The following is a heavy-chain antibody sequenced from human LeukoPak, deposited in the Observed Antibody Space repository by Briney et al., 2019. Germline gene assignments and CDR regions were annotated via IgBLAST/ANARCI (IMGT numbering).Heavy chain of an antibody. J-gene: IGHJ4*02. CDR3: ARMQGVYDSSGYYAFDY. Sequence: ASVKVSCKASGYTFTSYGISWVRQAPGQGLEWMGWISAYNGNTNYAQKLQGRVTITTDTPPSTAYMELRSLRSDDTAVYYGARMQGVYDSSGYYAFDYWGQGTLVTVSS. V-gene: IGHV1-18*01. CDR1: GYTFTSYG. CDR2: ISAYNGNT. D-gene: IGHD3-22*01.